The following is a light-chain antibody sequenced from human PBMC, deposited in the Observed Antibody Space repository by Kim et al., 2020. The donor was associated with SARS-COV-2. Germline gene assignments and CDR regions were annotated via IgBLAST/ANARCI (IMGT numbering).Light chain of an antibody. CDR3: ATWDDSLEAWV. J-gene: IGLJ3*02. Sequence: QSVLTQPPSASGTPGQRVYISCSGSSSNIGSNAIHWYQLFPGTAPKLLIYNDDRRPSGVPDRFSGSKSGTSASLALSGLLSDDEADYYCATWDDSLEAWVFGRGTKLTVL. CDR1: SSNIGSNA. V-gene: IGLV1-44*01. CDR2: NDD.